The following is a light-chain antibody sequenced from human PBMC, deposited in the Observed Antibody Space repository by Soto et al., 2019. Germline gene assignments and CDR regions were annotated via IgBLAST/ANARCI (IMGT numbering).Light chain of an antibody. Sequence: DFHLTWNRPTLSACLGERVSISSRASQYVGKWLAWYQQKPGKAPTLLIHGASSLQSGVPPRYSGSGYGTDFTLTISSLQPEDFATYYCQQANSFPITFGQGTLLEIK. CDR3: QQANSFPIT. CDR1: QYVGKW. J-gene: IGKJ5*01. CDR2: GAS. V-gene: IGKV1-12*01.